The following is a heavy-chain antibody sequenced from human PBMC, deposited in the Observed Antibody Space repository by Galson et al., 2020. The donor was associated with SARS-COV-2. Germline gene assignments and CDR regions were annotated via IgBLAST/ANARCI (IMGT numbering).Heavy chain of an antibody. D-gene: IGHD3-22*01. Sequence: GGSLRLSCAASGFTFSSYAMHWVRQAPGKGLEWVAVISYDGSNKYYADSVKGRFTISRDNSKNTLYLQMNSLRAEDTAVYYCARGDYYDSIGYLDYWGQGTLVTVSS. J-gene: IGHJ4*02. CDR3: ARGDYYDSIGYLDY. CDR2: ISYDGSNK. V-gene: IGHV3-30*04. CDR1: GFTFSSYA.